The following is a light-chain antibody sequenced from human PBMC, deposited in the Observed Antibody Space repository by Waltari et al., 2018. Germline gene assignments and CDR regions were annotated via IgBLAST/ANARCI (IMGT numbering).Light chain of an antibody. CDR1: QSLLHSDGKTY. CDR3: MQSLELPYT. V-gene: IGKV2D-29*02. CDR2: EMI. J-gene: IGKJ2*01. Sequence: EIVMTQTPLSLPVTPGQPASISCKSTQSLLHSDGKTYLYWYLQKPGQSPRLLMYEMIYRFSGVPDRFSGSGSGTDFTLKISRVEADDVGVYYCMQSLELPYTFGQGTKLEIK.